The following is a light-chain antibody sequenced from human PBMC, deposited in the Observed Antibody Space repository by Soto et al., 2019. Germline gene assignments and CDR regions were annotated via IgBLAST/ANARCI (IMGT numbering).Light chain of an antibody. J-gene: IGKJ5*01. CDR2: GAF. CDR3: QQYDNSPIT. V-gene: IGKV3-20*01. CDR1: QSLSRNY. Sequence: EIVLTQSPGTLSLSPGERATLSCRASQSLSRNYLAWYQQKPGQAPRLLIFGAFIRATGIPDRFSGSGSGTDFTLTISRLEPEDFAVYYCQQYDNSPITFGQGTRLEIK.